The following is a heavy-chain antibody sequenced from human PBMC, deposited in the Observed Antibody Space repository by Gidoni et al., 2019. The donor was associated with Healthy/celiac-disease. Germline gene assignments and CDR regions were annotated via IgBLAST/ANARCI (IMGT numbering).Heavy chain of an antibody. CDR1: GFTSSNYD. J-gene: IGHJ4*02. Sequence: EVQLVESGGGLVKPGGSLRLSCAVSGFTSSNYDMNWVRQAPGEGLEWVASISRSSNYIYYADSVRGRFTISRDNAKNSLYLQMNSLRAEDTAVYYCARGAGYCGGDCFDYWGQGTLVTVSS. CDR3: ARGAGYCGGDCFDY. D-gene: IGHD2-21*01. CDR2: ISRSSNYI. V-gene: IGHV3-21*02.